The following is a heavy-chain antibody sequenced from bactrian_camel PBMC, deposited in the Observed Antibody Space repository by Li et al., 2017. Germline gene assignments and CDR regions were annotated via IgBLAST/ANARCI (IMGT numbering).Heavy chain of an antibody. Sequence: HVQLVESGGGSVQAGGSLRLTCTASEFRFDDWDMAWHRQAPGNQCELVSTINSAGGTYYLGSVQGRFTISRDNAKNTVYLQMTSLKPEDTAVYYCATHTHALGGNCPATAFGYWGQGTQVTVS. CDR1: EFRFDDWD. CDR2: INSAGGT. J-gene: IGHJ6*01. CDR3: ATHTHALGGNCPATAFGY. D-gene: IGHD2*01. V-gene: IGHV3S55*01.